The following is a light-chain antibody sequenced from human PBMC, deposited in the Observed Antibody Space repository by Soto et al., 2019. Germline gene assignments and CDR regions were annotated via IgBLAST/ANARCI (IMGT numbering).Light chain of an antibody. Sequence: DIVMTQSPDSLAVSLGERATINCKSSQSILYTPNSKNYVAWYQQKPGQPPKLLFSWASTRESGVPDRFSGSGSGTDFTLTISSLQADDVAVYYCQQYYTSWWSFGQGTKVEIK. CDR1: QSILYTPNSKNY. V-gene: IGKV4-1*01. CDR3: QQYYTSWWS. CDR2: WAS. J-gene: IGKJ1*01.